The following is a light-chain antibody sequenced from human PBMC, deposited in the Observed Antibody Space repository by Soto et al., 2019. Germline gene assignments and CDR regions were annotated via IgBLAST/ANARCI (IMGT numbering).Light chain of an antibody. V-gene: IGLV2-11*01. J-gene: IGLJ1*01. Sequence: QSALTQPRSVSWSPGQSVTISCTGTSSDVGGYNYVSWYQQHPGKAPKLMIYDVSKRPSGVPDRFSGSKSGNTASLTISGLQAEDEADYNCCSYAGSYTFYVFGTGTKVTVL. CDR2: DVS. CDR1: SSDVGGYNY. CDR3: CSYAGSYTFYV.